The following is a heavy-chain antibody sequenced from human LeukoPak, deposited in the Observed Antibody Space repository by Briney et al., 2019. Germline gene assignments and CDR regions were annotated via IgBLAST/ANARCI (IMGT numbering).Heavy chain of an antibody. CDR2: INHSGST. D-gene: IGHD6-6*01. CDR1: GGSFSGYY. Sequence: SETLSLTCAVYGGSFSGYYWSWIRQPPGKGLEWIGEINHSGSTNYDPSLKSRVTISVDTSKNQFSLKLSSVTAADTAVYYCARGSRVGNFRIAARPRYFDYWGQGTLVTVSS. J-gene: IGHJ4*02. V-gene: IGHV4-34*01. CDR3: ARGSRVGNFRIAARPRYFDY.